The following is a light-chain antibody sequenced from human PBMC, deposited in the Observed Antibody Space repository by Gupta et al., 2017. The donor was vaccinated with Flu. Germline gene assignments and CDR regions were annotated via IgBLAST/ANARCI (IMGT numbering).Light chain of an antibody. CDR3: QQRDSTPLT. CDR2: AAS. V-gene: IGKV1-39*01. CDR1: QRISSY. Sequence: PSSLSASVGDRVTITCRASQRISSYLNWYQQKPGKAPKLLIYAASRVQSGVPSRFSGSGSGTDFTLTISRRQPEDFATYYCQQRDSTPLTFGGGTKVEIK. J-gene: IGKJ4*01.